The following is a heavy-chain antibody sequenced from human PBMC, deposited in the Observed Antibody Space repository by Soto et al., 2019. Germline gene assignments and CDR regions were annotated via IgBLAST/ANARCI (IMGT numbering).Heavy chain of an antibody. D-gene: IGHD5-18*01. CDR1: GGTVTSYY. V-gene: IGHV4-59*08. Sequence: ESLSPTCTVSGGTVTSYYWCWIRQPPGKGLEWIGYIYYSGSTNYNPSLKSRVTISVDTSKNQFSLKLSSVTAAYTAVYYCARRYGPCFDFWGQGTLVTGSS. CDR2: IYYSGST. CDR3: ARRYGPCFDF. J-gene: IGHJ4*02.